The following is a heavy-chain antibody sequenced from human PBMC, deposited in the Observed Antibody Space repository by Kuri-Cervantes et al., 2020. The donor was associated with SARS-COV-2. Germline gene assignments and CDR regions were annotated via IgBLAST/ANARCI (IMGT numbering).Heavy chain of an antibody. J-gene: IGHJ4*02. D-gene: IGHD2-2*03. Sequence: GESLKISCVVSGFTFNTYNFHWVRQAPGKGPEWLASISYDGGDKSYADSVRGRFTVSRDNSINTLYLQMTGLRPEDTALYYCARHGVRFSYGYFFDYWGQGTLVTVSS. V-gene: IGHV3-30*04. CDR3: ARHGVRFSYGYFFDY. CDR1: GFTFNTYN. CDR2: ISYDGGDK.